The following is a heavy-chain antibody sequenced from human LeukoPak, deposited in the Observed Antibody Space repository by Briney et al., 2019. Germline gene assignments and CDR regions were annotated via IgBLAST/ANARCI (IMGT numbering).Heavy chain of an antibody. CDR2: INHRGSP. CDR3: AGSSYIGLDY. J-gene: IGHJ4*02. CDR1: GGSSSGYY. D-gene: IGHD3-22*01. Sequence: SGTLSLTCAVYGGSSSGYYWSWIRQTPGKGLQWIGEINHRGSPKYNPSLKNRVTISVDTSKNQFSLKLSSMTAADMGVYFCAGSSYIGLDYWGQGTLVTVSS. V-gene: IGHV4-34*01.